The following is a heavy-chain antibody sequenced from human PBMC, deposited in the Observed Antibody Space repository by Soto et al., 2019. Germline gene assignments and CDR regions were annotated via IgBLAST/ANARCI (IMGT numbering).Heavy chain of an antibody. CDR2: INHSGST. CDR3: ARGGAVAGTTYYYYYYGMDV. V-gene: IGHV4-34*01. J-gene: IGHJ6*02. CDR1: GGSFSGYY. Sequence: SETLSLTCAVYGGSFSGYYWSWIRQPPGKGLEWIGEINHSGSTNYNPSLKSRVTISVDTSKNQFSLKLSSVTAADTAVYYCARGGAVAGTTYYYYYYGMDVWGQGTTVTVSS. D-gene: IGHD6-19*01.